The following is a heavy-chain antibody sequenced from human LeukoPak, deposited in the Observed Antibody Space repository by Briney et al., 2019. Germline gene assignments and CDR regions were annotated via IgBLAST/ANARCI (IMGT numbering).Heavy chain of an antibody. CDR1: GFTFSSYS. CDR3: AKTAWELPHRQFDY. CDR2: ISSSSSYI. D-gene: IGHD1-26*01. J-gene: IGHJ4*02. Sequence: GGSLRLSCAASGFTFSSYSMNWVRQAPGKGLEWVSSISSSSSYIYYADSVKGRFTISRDNAKNSLYLQMNSLRAEDTALYYCAKTAWELPHRQFDYWGQGTLVTVSS. V-gene: IGHV3-21*04.